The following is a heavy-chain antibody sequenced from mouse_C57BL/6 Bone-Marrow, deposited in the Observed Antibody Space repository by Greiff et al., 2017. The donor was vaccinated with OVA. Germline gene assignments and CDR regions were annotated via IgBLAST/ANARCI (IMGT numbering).Heavy chain of an antibody. Sequence: QVQLQQPGAELVKPGASVKMSCKASGYTFTSYWITWVKQRPGQGLEWIGDIYPGSGSTNYNEKFKSKATLTVDTSSSTAYMQLSSLTSEDSAVYNCAGYYGYGAGPYFDYWGQGTTLTVSS. V-gene: IGHV1-55*01. J-gene: IGHJ2*01. D-gene: IGHD2-2*01. CDR3: AGYYGYGAGPYFDY. CDR2: IYPGSGST. CDR1: GYTFTSYW.